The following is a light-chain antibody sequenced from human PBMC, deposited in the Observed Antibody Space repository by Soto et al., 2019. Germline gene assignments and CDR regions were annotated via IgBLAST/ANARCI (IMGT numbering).Light chain of an antibody. CDR2: GAS. V-gene: IGKV1-12*01. Sequence: DIQMTQSPSSVSASVGDRFTTSCRASQDIGNFLAWYQQTPGKAPRLLIHGASSLSREIPSRFSGGGTGTHFTLTISGLQPEDLATYFCLQTSTFPRTFGQGTKVDIK. CDR1: QDIGNF. CDR3: LQTSTFPRT. J-gene: IGKJ1*01.